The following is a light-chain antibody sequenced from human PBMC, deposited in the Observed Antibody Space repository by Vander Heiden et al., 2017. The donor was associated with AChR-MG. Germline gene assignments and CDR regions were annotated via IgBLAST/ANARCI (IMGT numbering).Light chain of an antibody. CDR1: QSVLLTSNKKNC. J-gene: IGKJ4*01. CDR2: WAS. CDR3: QLYDATPPVT. V-gene: IGKV4-1*01. Sequence: DIVMTQSPDPLAVSLGERATINCRSSQSVLLTSNKKNCIAWYQQKPGQPPKLLIYWASTREAGVPDRFSRSAYGTFFTLTIRSLQAEDVAVYSCQLYDATPPVTFRAWANAEIK.